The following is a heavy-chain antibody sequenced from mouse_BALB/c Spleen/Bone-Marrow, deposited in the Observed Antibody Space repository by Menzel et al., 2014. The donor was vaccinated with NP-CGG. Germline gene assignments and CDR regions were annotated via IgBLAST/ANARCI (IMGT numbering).Heavy chain of an antibody. D-gene: IGHD4-1*01. CDR3: ARTGTYYAMDY. Sequence: VQRVESGPGLVAPSQSLSITCTVSGFSLTSYGIHWVRQPPVKGLEWLVVIWSDGSTTYNSSLKSRLNIRKDNSKSQVFLKVSSLQTDDTAMYYCARTGTYYAMDYWGQGTSVTVSS. CDR2: IWSDGST. J-gene: IGHJ4*01. V-gene: IGHV2-6*02. CDR1: GFSLTSYG.